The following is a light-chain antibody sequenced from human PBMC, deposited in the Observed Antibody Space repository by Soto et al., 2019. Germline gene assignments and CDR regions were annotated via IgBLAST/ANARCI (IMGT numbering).Light chain of an antibody. CDR1: SGDIGNYNY. CDR2: EVY. J-gene: IGLJ1*01. V-gene: IGLV2-14*01. CDR3: TSYRSSSSTYV. Sequence: QSALSQPASVSGSPGQSITISCTGTSGDIGNYNYVSWYQHYPGKAPRLLLYEVYNRPSGVSNRFSGSKSGDTASLTISGLQAEDEGDYYCTSYRSSSSTYVFGTGTKLTVL.